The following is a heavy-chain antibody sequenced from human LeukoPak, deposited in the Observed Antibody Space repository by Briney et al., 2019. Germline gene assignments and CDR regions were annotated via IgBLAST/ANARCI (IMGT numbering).Heavy chain of an antibody. J-gene: IGHJ5*02. Sequence: PGESLKISCKGPGYRFTDYWIGWVRQMPGKGLEWTGIIWPGDSNTRYSPSFQGQVTISADRSISTAYLQWNSLKASDTAMYYCARHVTTVTTSWFDPWGQGTLVTVSS. V-gene: IGHV5-51*01. CDR2: IWPGDSNT. CDR1: GYRFTDYW. D-gene: IGHD4-11*01. CDR3: ARHVTTVTTSWFDP.